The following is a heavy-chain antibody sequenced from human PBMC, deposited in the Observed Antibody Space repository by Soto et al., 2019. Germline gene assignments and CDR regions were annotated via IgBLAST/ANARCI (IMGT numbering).Heavy chain of an antibody. Sequence: PGGSLRLSCTASRFTFGTYAMHWVRQAPGKGLEWVAVISYDGGNKYYADSVKGRFTISRDNSKNTLYLQMNSLRAEDTAVYYCAREKASQLANFDYWGQGTLVTVSS. CDR2: ISYDGGNK. CDR3: AREKASQLANFDY. V-gene: IGHV3-30-3*01. J-gene: IGHJ4*02. CDR1: RFTFGTYA. D-gene: IGHD6-6*01.